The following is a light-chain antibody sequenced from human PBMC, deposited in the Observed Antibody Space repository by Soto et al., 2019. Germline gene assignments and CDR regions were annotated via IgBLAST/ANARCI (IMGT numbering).Light chain of an antibody. Sequence: QSVLTQPPSASGSPGQSVTISCTGTSSDVGAYKYVSWYQQYPGKAPKLMIYEVTKRPSGVPDRFSGSKSGNTAPLTVSGLQAEDEADYYCTSYVGNDIWVFGGGTKLTVL. J-gene: IGLJ3*02. CDR1: SSDVGAYKY. CDR2: EVT. V-gene: IGLV2-8*01. CDR3: TSYVGNDIWV.